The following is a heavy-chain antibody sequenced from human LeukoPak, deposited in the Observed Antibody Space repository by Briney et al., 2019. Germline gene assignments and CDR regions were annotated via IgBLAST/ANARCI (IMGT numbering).Heavy chain of an antibody. J-gene: IGHJ4*02. D-gene: IGHD3-10*01. CDR1: GFTFSKNA. Sequence: GGSLRLSCAASGFTFSKNAMNWVRQAPGKGLEWVSGISGSSGSTYYADSVKGRFTIARDNSKNTLYLQMNSLRAEDTAVYYCAKDWNYYASGSPYYFDYWGQGTLVTVSS. V-gene: IGHV3-23*01. CDR3: AKDWNYYASGSPYYFDY. CDR2: ISGSSGST.